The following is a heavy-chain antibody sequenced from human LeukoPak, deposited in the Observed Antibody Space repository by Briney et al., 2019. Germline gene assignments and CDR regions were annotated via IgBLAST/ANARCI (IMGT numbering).Heavy chain of an antibody. J-gene: IGHJ3*02. D-gene: IGHD3-22*01. CDR2: INPSSGGT. V-gene: IGHV1-2*02. Sequence: ASVKVSCKASGYTFTGYYMHWVRQAPGQGLEWMGWINPSSGGTNYAQKFQGRVTMTRDTSISTAYMELSRLRSDDTAVYYCARGYYDSSGYYYNSHDAFDIWGQGTMVTVSS. CDR3: ARGYYDSSGYYYNSHDAFDI. CDR1: GYTFTGYY.